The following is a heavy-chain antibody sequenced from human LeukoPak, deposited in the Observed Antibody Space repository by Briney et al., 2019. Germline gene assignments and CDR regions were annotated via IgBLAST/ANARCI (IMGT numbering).Heavy chain of an antibody. J-gene: IGHJ4*02. D-gene: IGHD6-13*01. Sequence: GASVKVSCKASGYTFSNYGLSWVRQAPGQGLEWMGWMNPNSGNTGYAQKFQGRVTMTRNTSISTAYMELSSLRSEDTAVYYCARGGSSWPLDYWGQGTLVTVSS. CDR3: ARGGSSWPLDY. CDR2: MNPNSGNT. CDR1: GYTFSNYG. V-gene: IGHV1-8*02.